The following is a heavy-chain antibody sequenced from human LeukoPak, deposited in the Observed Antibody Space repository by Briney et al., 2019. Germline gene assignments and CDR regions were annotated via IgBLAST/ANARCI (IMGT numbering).Heavy chain of an antibody. V-gene: IGHV3-21*01. CDR1: GFTFSSYS. Sequence: KTGGSLRLSCAASGFTFSSYSMNWVRQAPGKGLEWVSSISSSSSYIYYADSVKGRFTISRDNAKNSLYLQMNSLRAEDTAVYYCARDLTIFGVVIGHYGMDVWGQGTTVTVSS. J-gene: IGHJ6*02. CDR2: ISSSSSYI. D-gene: IGHD3-3*01. CDR3: ARDLTIFGVVIGHYGMDV.